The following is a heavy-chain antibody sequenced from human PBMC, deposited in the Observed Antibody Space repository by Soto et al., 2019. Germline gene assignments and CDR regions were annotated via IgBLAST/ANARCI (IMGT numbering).Heavy chain of an antibody. CDR3: ARDPRLQLLQDYYYGLDV. V-gene: IGHV3-21*01. D-gene: IGHD2-2*01. CDR2: ISSSSSYI. CDR1: GFTFSTYS. Sequence: LRLSCAASGFTFSTYSMNWVRQAPGQGLEWVSSISSSSSYIYYADSVTGRFTISRDNAKNSLYLQMNSLRAEDTAVYYCARDPRLQLLQDYYYGLDVWGQGTTVTVS. J-gene: IGHJ6*02.